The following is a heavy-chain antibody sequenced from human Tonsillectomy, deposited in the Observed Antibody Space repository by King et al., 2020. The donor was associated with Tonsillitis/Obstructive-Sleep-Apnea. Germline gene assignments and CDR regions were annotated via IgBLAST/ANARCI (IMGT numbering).Heavy chain of an antibody. J-gene: IGHJ4*02. D-gene: IGHD4-11*01. Sequence: VQLVESGGGVVQPGGSLRLSCAASGFTLRPYWVHWVPQPPGKGLVWVARINIDGSRTDYADFVKERFIIFRDNAKNTVYLEMDSLRADDTAVYFCARDSETVTVDHWGQGTLVTVSS. CDR3: ARDSETVTVDH. V-gene: IGHV3-74*01. CDR2: INIDGSRT. CDR1: GFTLRPYW.